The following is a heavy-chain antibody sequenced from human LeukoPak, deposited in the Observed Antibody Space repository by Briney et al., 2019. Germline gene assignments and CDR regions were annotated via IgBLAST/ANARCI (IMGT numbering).Heavy chain of an antibody. CDR1: GGTFSSYA. CDR3: ARDRGSYYYYYGMDV. D-gene: IGHD1-26*01. CDR2: IIPIFGTA. J-gene: IGHJ6*02. V-gene: IGHV1-69*05. Sequence: SVKVSCKASGGTFSSYAISWVRQAPGQGLEWMGGIIPIFGTANYAQKFQGRVTITTDESTSTAYMELSSLRSEDTAVYYCARDRGSYYYYYGMDVWGQGTTVTVSS.